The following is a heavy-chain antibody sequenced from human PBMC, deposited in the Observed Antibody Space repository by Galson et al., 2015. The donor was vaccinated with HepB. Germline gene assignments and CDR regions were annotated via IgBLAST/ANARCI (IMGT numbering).Heavy chain of an antibody. CDR1: AYIFSRYS. J-gene: IGHJ5*02. CDR3: ARGALVVVVGATQNNWFDP. D-gene: IGHD2-15*01. Sequence: SVKVSCKASAYIFSRYSITWVRQAPGQGLEWMGWISPYNRHTNYAQSFQDRVTMTTDRSTSTIYLELRSLRSDDTAMYYCARGALVVVVGATQNNWFDPWGQGTLVTVSS. CDR2: ISPYNRHT. V-gene: IGHV1-18*01.